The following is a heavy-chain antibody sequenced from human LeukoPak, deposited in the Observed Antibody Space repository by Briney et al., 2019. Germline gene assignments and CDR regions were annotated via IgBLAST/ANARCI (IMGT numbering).Heavy chain of an antibody. CDR1: GYTFTRYY. V-gene: IGHV1-2*02. D-gene: IGHD3-10*01. CDR2: INPNSGGT. Sequence: ASVKVSCKASGYTFTRYYMHWVRQAPGQGLEWMGWINPNSGGTNYAHKFQGRVTMTRDTSISTAYMELSRLRSDDTAVYYCARVRSTMVRGDRHFDYWGQGTLVTVSS. CDR3: ARVRSTMVRGDRHFDY. J-gene: IGHJ4*02.